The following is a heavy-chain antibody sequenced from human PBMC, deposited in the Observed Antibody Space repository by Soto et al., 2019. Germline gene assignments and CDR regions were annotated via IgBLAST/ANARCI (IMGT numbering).Heavy chain of an antibody. CDR3: VGGSRPERNYYYYGMDV. J-gene: IGHJ6*02. Sequence: GASVKVSCKASGYTFTSYGISWVRQAPGQGLEWMGWISAYNGNTNYAQKLQGRVTMTTDTSTSTAYMELRSLRSDDTAVYYCVGGSRPERNYYYYGMDVWGQGTTVTVSS. CDR2: ISAYNGNT. CDR1: GYTFTSYG. D-gene: IGHD3-16*01. V-gene: IGHV1-18*01.